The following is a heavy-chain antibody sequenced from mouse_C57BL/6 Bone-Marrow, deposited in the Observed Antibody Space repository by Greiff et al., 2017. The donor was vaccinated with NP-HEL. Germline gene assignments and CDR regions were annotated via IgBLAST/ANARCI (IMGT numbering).Heavy chain of an antibody. Sequence: QVQLQQPGAELVKPGASVKLSCKASGYTFTSYWMQWVKQRPGQGLEWIGEIDPSDSYTNYNQQFKGKATLTVDTSSSTAYMQLSSLTSEDSAVYYCASGGIYYDYDDGSWFAYWGQGTLVTVSA. D-gene: IGHD2-4*01. V-gene: IGHV1-50*01. J-gene: IGHJ3*01. CDR2: IDPSDSYT. CDR3: ASGGIYYDYDDGSWFAY. CDR1: GYTFTSYW.